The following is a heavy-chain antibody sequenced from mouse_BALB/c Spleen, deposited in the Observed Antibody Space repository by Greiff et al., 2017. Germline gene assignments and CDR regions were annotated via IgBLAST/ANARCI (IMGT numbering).Heavy chain of an antibody. CDR3: ARRGYRYDDGFDY. Sequence: VQLQQPGAELVKPGTSVKLSCKASGYNFTSYWINWVKLRPGQGLEWIGDIYPGSGSTNYNEKFKSKATLTVDTSSSTAYMQLSSLASEDSALYYCARRGYRYDDGFDYWGQGTTLTVSA. J-gene: IGHJ2*01. CDR1: GYNFTSYW. CDR2: IYPGSGST. D-gene: IGHD2-14*01. V-gene: IGHV1-55*01.